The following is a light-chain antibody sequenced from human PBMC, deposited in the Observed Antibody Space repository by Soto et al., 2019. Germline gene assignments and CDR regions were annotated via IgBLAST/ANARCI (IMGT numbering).Light chain of an antibody. Sequence: QSVLTQPPSASGTPGQRVTISCSGSSSNIGSNTVNWYQQLPGTAPKLLIYSNNQRPSVVPDRFSGSKSGTSASLAISGLQSEDEADYYCAEWDDSLNGYVFGTGTKLTVL. J-gene: IGLJ1*01. CDR3: AEWDDSLNGYV. CDR1: SSNIGSNT. V-gene: IGLV1-44*01. CDR2: SNN.